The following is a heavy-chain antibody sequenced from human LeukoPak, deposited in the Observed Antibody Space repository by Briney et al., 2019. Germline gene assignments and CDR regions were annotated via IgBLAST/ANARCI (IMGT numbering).Heavy chain of an antibody. CDR2: IYHSEST. Sequence: SETLSLTCAVSGYSISSGYYWGWIRPPPGKGLEWIGSIYHSESTYYNPSLKSRVTISVDTSKNQFSLKLSSVTAADTAVYYCARFHADFWSGYYSYWGQGTLVTVSS. D-gene: IGHD3-3*01. CDR1: GYSISSGYY. J-gene: IGHJ4*02. CDR3: ARFHADFWSGYYSY. V-gene: IGHV4-38-2*01.